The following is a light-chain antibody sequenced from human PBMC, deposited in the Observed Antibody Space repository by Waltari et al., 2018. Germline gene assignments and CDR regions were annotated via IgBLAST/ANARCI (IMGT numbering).Light chain of an antibody. Sequence: DIQMTQSPSSSSASFVERVSITCRASQGVGNSLAWYQQKPGKAPKLLLYAASRLESGVPSRFSGSGSGTDYTLTIISLQSEDVATYYCQQYYSKPLTFGGGTKVEIK. CDR1: QGVGNS. CDR3: QQYYSKPLT. CDR2: AAS. V-gene: IGKV1-NL1*01. J-gene: IGKJ4*01.